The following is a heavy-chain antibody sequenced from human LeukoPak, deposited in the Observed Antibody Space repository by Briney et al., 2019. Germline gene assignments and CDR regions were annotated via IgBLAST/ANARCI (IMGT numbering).Heavy chain of an antibody. CDR3: ARGLAVSSNY. V-gene: IGHV3-48*04. CDR2: ISSSGNTM. CDR1: GFTFSSYW. Sequence: GGSLRLSCAASGFTFSSYWMSWVRQAPGKGLEWLSYISSSGNTMYYADSVKGRFTISRDNAKNSVYLQMNSLRAEDTGVYYCARGLAVSSNYWGQGTLVTVSS. D-gene: IGHD6-19*01. J-gene: IGHJ4*02.